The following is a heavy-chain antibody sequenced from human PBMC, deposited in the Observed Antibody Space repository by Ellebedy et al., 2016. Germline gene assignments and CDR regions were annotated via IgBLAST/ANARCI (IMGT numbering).Heavy chain of an antibody. D-gene: IGHD5-18*01. Sequence: GESLKISCAASGFTLSSYAMSWVRQTPGKGLEWVSTISGSGGSTYYADSVKGRFTISRDTSTNTLYLQMNSLRAEDTAVYYCAKDAVDTDMVFNWFDSWGQGTLVTVSS. CDR3: AKDAVDTDMVFNWFDS. CDR1: GFTLSSYA. V-gene: IGHV3-23*01. J-gene: IGHJ5*01. CDR2: ISGSGGST.